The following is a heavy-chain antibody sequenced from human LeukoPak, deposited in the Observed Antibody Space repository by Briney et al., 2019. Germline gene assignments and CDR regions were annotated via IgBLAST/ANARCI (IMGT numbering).Heavy chain of an antibody. D-gene: IGHD6-6*01. CDR2: IYSGGST. Sequence: GGSLRLSCAAAGVTVGNNYMIWVRQAPGKGLQWVSLIYSGGSTHYADSVKGRFTISRNNSKNTLYLQMNSLRVDDTAVYYCARDPRAVAANTYGWGQGTLVTVSS. CDR3: ARDPRAVAANTYG. J-gene: IGHJ4*02. V-gene: IGHV3-66*01. CDR1: GVTVGNNY.